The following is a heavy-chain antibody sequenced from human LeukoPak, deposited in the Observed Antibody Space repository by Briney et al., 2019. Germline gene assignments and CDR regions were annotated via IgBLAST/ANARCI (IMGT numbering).Heavy chain of an antibody. Sequence: SETLSLTCTVSGGSISSYYWSWIRQPPGKGLEWIGYIYYSGSTNYNPSLKSRVTISVDTSKNQFSLKLSSVTAADTAVYYCARRGGSFPSFDYWGQGTLVIVSS. CDR1: GGSISSYY. J-gene: IGHJ4*02. D-gene: IGHD1-26*01. CDR3: ARRGGSFPSFDY. CDR2: IYYSGST. V-gene: IGHV4-59*01.